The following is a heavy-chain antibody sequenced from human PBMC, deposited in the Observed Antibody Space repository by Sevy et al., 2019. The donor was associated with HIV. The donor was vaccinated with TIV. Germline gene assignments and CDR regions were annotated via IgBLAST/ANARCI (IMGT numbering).Heavy chain of an antibody. J-gene: IGHJ5*02. CDR2: IKQDGSEA. D-gene: IGHD1-26*01. V-gene: IGHV3-7*03. CDR1: GFNFRNFW. Sequence: GGSLRLSCVASGFNFRNFWMSWVRQAPGKGLECVADIKQDGSEAYYVDSVKDRFTISRDNAKNSLYLQMNSLRDEDTAMYFCVRDKEVGACILDAWGQGTPVTVSS. CDR3: VRDKEVGACILDA.